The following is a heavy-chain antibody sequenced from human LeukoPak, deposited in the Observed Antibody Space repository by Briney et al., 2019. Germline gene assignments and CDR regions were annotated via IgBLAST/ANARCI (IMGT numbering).Heavy chain of an antibody. D-gene: IGHD6-19*01. J-gene: IGHJ3*02. Sequence: GGSLRLSCAASGFTFNEYWMHWVRQAPGRGLVWVSRIIGDGSSTNYADSVKGRFTISRDNAKDTLYLQMNSLRAVDTAVYYCAREDVDITVATSGAFDIWGQGTMVTVSS. CDR1: GFTFNEYW. CDR3: AREDVDITVATSGAFDI. V-gene: IGHV3-74*01. CDR2: IIGDGSST.